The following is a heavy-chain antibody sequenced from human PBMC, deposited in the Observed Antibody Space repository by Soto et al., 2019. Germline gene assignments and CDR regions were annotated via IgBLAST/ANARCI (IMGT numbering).Heavy chain of an antibody. CDR3: AKDVSIGFTSVRSIYYYCYGMDV. J-gene: IGHJ6*02. CDR1: GFRFEEYA. Sequence: EVLLVESGGGLVQPGRSLRLSCAASGFRFEEYAMHWVRQAPGKGLEWVSSISWNTNSIAYADSVKGRFTISRDNAKNSLYLQMNSLRPQDTALHYCAKDVSIGFTSVRSIYYYCYGMDVWGQGTTVTVSS. CDR2: ISWNTNSI. V-gene: IGHV3-9*01. D-gene: IGHD6-19*01.